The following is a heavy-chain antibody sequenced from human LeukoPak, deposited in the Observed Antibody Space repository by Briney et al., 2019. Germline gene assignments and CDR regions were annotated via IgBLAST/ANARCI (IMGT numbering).Heavy chain of an antibody. CDR3: ASAYDSSGYLVY. J-gene: IGHJ4*02. V-gene: IGHV4-4*07. Sequence: SETLSLTCTVSGASISTYYWSWSRQPAGKGLEWIGRIYTSGSTSYNPSLKSRVTMSVDTSKTQFSLKLSSVTAADTAVYYCASAYDSSGYLVYWGQGTLVTVSS. D-gene: IGHD3-22*01. CDR1: GASISTYY. CDR2: IYTSGST.